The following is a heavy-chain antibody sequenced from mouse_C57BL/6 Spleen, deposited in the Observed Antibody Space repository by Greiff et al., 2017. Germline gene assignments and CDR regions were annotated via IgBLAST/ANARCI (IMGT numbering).Heavy chain of an antibody. CDR1: GYTFTSYW. D-gene: IGHD1-1*01. CDR2: IYPGSGST. V-gene: IGHV1-55*01. Sequence: QVQLQQPGAELVKPGASVKMSCKASGYTFTSYWITWVKQRPGQGLEWIGDIYPGSGSTNYNEKFKSKATLTVDTSSSTAYMQLSSLTSEDSAVYYCARSNYYGSNAMDYWGQGTSDTVSS. CDR3: ARSNYYGSNAMDY. J-gene: IGHJ4*01.